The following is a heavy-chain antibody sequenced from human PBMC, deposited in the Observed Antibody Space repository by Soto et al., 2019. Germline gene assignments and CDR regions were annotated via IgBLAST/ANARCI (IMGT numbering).Heavy chain of an antibody. CDR2: IYYSGST. V-gene: IGHV4-31*03. D-gene: IGHD2-15*01. J-gene: IGHJ6*02. CDR1: GGSISSGGYY. CDR3: ARDLQYSWLFYGMDV. Sequence: QVQLQESGPGLVKPSQTLSLTCTVSGGSISSGGYYWSWIRQHPGKGLEWIGYIYYSGSTYYNPSLTSRVTISVDTYKNQFSLKLSSVTAADTAVYYCARDLQYSWLFYGMDVWGQGTTVTVSS.